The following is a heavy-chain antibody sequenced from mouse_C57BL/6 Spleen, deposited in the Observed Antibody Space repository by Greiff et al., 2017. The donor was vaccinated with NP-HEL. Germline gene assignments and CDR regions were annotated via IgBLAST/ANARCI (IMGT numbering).Heavy chain of an antibody. D-gene: IGHD2-3*01. Sequence: VQLQQPGAELVRPGSSVKLSCKASGYTFTSYWMHWVKQRPIQGLEWIGNIDPSDSESHYNQKFKDKATLTVDKSSSTAYMQLSSLTSEDSAVYYCATRGGYYYFDYWGQGTTLTVSS. CDR1: GYTFTSYW. V-gene: IGHV1-52*01. CDR2: IDPSDSES. J-gene: IGHJ2*01. CDR3: ATRGGYYYFDY.